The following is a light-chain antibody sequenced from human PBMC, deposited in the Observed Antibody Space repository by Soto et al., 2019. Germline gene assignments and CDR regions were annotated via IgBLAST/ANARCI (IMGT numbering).Light chain of an antibody. V-gene: IGKV3-15*01. J-gene: IGKJ1*01. Sequence: DIVLTQFPGTLCLSPGERATLSCRATRSSVSSNLAWYQQKPGQAPRLLIYGASTRATSFPARFSGSGSGTDFTLTISSLQSEDFAVYYCQQYNNWPWTFGQGTKVDIK. CDR2: GAS. CDR1: RSSVSSN. CDR3: QQYNNWPWT.